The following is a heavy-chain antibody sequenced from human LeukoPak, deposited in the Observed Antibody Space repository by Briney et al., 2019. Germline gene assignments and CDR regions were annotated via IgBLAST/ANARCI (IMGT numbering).Heavy chain of an antibody. Sequence: SGGSLRLSCAASGFTFSSYSMNWVRQAPGKGLEWVSSISSSSSYIYYADSVKGRFTISRDNAKNPLYLQMNSLRAEDTAVYYCARVGSSPIPFDIWGQGTMVTVSS. CDR2: ISSSSSYI. J-gene: IGHJ3*02. D-gene: IGHD2-2*02. V-gene: IGHV3-21*01. CDR3: ARVGSSPIPFDI. CDR1: GFTFSSYS.